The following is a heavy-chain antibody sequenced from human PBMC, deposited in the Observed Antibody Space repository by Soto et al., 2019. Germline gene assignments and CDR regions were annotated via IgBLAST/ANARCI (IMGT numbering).Heavy chain of an antibody. Sequence: QVQLQESGPGLVKPSQTLSLTCSVSGDSVRSSGYYWSWIRQHPGKGLEWIGNIYYNGNTYYNPSLKSRLTISLDASENQFSLKLSSVTAADTAVYYCGREIGYYGSGSYVIDYWGPGTLVTVSS. CDR3: GREIGYYGSGSYVIDY. D-gene: IGHD3-10*01. J-gene: IGHJ4*02. CDR1: GDSVRSSGYY. CDR2: IYYNGNT. V-gene: IGHV4-31*03.